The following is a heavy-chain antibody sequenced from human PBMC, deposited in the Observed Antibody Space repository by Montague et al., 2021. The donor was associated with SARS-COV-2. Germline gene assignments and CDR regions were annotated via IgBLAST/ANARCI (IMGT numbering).Heavy chain of an antibody. J-gene: IGHJ4*02. CDR2: VTTSGTT. D-gene: IGHD6-6*01. Sequence: SETLSLTCAVSGGSITGFSWSWVRQPPGKGLEWIGRVTTSGTTNXXPSLRSRVTMSVDTSKNQFSLNLNSVTAADTAVYYCARTPTRPLSLDSWGQGTLVTVSS. CDR3: ARTPTRPLSLDS. V-gene: IGHV4-4*07. CDR1: GGSITGFS.